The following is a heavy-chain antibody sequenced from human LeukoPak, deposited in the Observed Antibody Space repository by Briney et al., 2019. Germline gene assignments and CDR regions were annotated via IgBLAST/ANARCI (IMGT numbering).Heavy chain of an antibody. CDR1: GGSISSYY. J-gene: IGHJ4*02. CDR3: ASSEYSSSSPDY. D-gene: IGHD6-6*01. CDR2: IYYSGST. V-gene: IGHV4-59*01. Sequence: SETLSLTCTVSGGSISSYYWSWLRQPPGKGLEWIGYIYYSGSTNYNPSLMSRVTISVDTSKNQFSLKLSSVTAADTAVYYCASSEYSSSSPDYWGQGTLVTVSS.